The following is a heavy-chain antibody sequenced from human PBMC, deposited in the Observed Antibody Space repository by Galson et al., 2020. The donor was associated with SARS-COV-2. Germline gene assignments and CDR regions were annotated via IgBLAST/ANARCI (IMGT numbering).Heavy chain of an antibody. CDR3: ARDATPRAAAGTGWFDP. CDR2: IYYSGST. Sequence: SETLSLTCAVSGGSISGSGYYWSWIRQPPGKGLEWVGYIYYSGSTYYNPSLRGRVIMSVDTSKNQFSLHLNSVTAADTAVYYCARDATPRAAAGTGWFDPWGQGTLVTVSS. CDR1: GGSISGSGYY. D-gene: IGHD6-13*01. V-gene: IGHV4-31*11. J-gene: IGHJ5*02.